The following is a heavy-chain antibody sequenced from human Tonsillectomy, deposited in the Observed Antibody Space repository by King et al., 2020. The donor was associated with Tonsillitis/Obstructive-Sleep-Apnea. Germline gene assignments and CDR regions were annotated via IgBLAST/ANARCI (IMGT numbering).Heavy chain of an antibody. CDR2: INTNTGIP. D-gene: IGHD2-2*01. V-gene: IGHV7-4-1*02. CDR3: AREVVVVPATYGWFDP. Sequence: VQLVESGSELKKPGASVKVSCKASGYTFTTYSMNWVRQAPGQGLEWMGWINTNTGIPTYAQGFTGRFVFSLDTSVSTAYLQISRLKAEDTAVYYCAREVVVVPATYGWFDPWGQGTLVTVSS. CDR1: GYTFTTYS. J-gene: IGHJ5*02.